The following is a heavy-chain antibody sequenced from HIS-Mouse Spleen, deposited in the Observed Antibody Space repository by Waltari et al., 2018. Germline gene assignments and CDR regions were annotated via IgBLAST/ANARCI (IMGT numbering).Heavy chain of an antibody. CDR1: GGPIRSSSYY. CDR2: IYYSGST. J-gene: IGHJ3*02. Sequence: QLQLQESGPGLVKPSETLSLTCTVSGGPIRSSSYYWGWLRQPPGKGLEWIGSIYYSGSTYYNPSLKSRVTISVDTSKNQFSLKLSSVTAADTAVYYCARVPGDYSGAFDIWGQGTMVTVSS. D-gene: IGHD4-17*01. V-gene: IGHV4-39*07. CDR3: ARVPGDYSGAFDI.